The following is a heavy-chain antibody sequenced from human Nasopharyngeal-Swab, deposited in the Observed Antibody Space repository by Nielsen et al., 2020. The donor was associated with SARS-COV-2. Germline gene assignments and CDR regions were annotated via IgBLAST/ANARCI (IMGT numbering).Heavy chain of an antibody. CDR3: TGRDGRGTRGEEETTSKAEGYHYYYMDV. Sequence: WIRQPPGKGLEWVGRIKSKTDGSTTDYAVPVKGRFTISRDDSKNTMFLQMDSLKTEDTAVYYCTGRDGRGTRGEEETTSKAEGYHYYYMDVWGKGTTVTVSS. J-gene: IGHJ6*03. CDR2: IKSKTDGSTT. D-gene: IGHD5-24*01. V-gene: IGHV3-15*01.